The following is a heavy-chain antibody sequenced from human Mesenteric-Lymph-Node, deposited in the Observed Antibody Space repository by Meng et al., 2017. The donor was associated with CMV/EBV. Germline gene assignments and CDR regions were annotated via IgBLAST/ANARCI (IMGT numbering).Heavy chain of an antibody. D-gene: IGHD3-10*01. CDR3: ALYYYGSGSYYNGESLDY. Sequence: YAFTGYYMHWERQAPGQGLEWMGRINPNSGGTNYAQKFQGRVTMTRDTSISTAYMELSRLRSDDTAVYYCALYYYGSGSYYNGESLDYWGQGTLVTVSS. V-gene: IGHV1-2*06. CDR2: INPNSGGT. J-gene: IGHJ4*02. CDR1: YAFTGYY.